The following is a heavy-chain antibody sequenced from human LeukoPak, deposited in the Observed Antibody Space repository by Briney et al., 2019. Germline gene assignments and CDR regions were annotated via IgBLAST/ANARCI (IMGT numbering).Heavy chain of an antibody. CDR2: IWYDGSNK. CDR1: GFTFSSYG. J-gene: IGHJ5*02. D-gene: IGHD6-19*01. V-gene: IGHV3-33*08. CDR3: ARDFAQWLVRGWFDP. Sequence: GRSLRLSCAASGFTFSSYGMHWVRQAPGKGLEWVAVIWYDGSNKYYADSVKGRFTISRDNSKNTLYLQMNSLRAEDTAVYYCARDFAQWLVRGWFDPWGQGTLVTVSS.